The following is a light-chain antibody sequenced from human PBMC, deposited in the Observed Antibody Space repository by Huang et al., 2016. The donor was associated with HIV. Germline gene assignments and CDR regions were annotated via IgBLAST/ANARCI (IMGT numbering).Light chain of an antibody. CDR1: QSVSSN. Sequence: EIVMTQSPATLSVSPGERPTLPCRASQSVSSNLAGYQQKPGQAPRRFIYGASTRATGIPARFSGSGSGTEFTLTISSLQSEDFAVYYCQQYNNWPGTFGPGTKVDIK. CDR2: GAS. CDR3: QQYNNWPGT. V-gene: IGKV3-15*01. J-gene: IGKJ3*01.